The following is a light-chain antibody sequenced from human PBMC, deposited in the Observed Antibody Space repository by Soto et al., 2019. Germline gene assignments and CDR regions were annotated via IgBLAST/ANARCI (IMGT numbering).Light chain of an antibody. V-gene: IGLV1-47*02. J-gene: IGLJ2*01. CDR3: AAWDDSPSGVV. Sequence: QSVLTQPPSASGTPGQRVTISCSGSSSNLGSNYVYWYHQLPGTAPKLLIYSDHQRPSGVPDRCSGSKSGTSASLAISVLRYEDEANYYCAAWDDSPSGVVFGGGTKVTVL. CDR2: SDH. CDR1: SSNLGSNY.